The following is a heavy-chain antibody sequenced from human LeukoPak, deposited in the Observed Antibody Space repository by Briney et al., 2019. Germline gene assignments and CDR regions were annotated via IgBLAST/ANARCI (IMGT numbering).Heavy chain of an antibody. CDR3: ARHYLYGDPPAFDI. J-gene: IGHJ3*02. CDR2: MYSRGST. V-gene: IGHV4-59*08. Sequence: SETLSLTCTVSGGSISSYSWSWIRQPPGKGLEWIGYMYSRGSTNDNPSLKSRVTISRDTSKNQLSLRVTSVTAADTAMYYCARHYLYGDPPAFDIWGQGAMVTVSS. CDR1: GGSISSYS. D-gene: IGHD4-17*01.